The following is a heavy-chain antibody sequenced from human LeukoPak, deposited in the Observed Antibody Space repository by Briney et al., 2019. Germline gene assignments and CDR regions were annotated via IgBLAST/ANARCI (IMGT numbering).Heavy chain of an antibody. J-gene: IGHJ3*02. CDR2: IYYSGST. CDR1: GGSISSSSYY. D-gene: IGHD5-12*01. Sequence: TSETLSLTCTVSGGSISSSSYYWGWIRQPPGKGLEWIGSIYYSGSTYYNPSLKSRVTISVDTSKNQFSLKLSSVTAADTAVYYCARILATIDAFDIWGQGTMVTVSP. V-gene: IGHV4-39*01. CDR3: ARILATIDAFDI.